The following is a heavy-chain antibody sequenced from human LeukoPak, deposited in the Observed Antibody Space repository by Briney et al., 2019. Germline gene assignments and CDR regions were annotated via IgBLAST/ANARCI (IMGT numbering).Heavy chain of an antibody. J-gene: IGHJ6*02. CDR1: GYTLTSYG. Sequence: ASVKVSCKASGYTLTSYGISWVRQAPGQGLEWMGWISAYNGNTNYAQKLQGRVTMTTDTSTSTAYMELRSLRSDDTAVYCCAIYCSSTSCYRDYYYYYGMDVWGQGTTVTVSS. D-gene: IGHD2-2*01. CDR2: ISAYNGNT. V-gene: IGHV1-18*01. CDR3: AIYCSSTSCYRDYYYYYGMDV.